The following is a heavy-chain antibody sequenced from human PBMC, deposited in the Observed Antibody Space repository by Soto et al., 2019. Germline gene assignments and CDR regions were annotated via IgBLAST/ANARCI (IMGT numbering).Heavy chain of an antibody. CDR3: AGSDVSSSWYPFYYYGMDV. D-gene: IGHD6-13*01. V-gene: IGHV3-30*03. CDR1: GFTFSSYG. Sequence: GGSLRLSCAASGFTFSSYGMHWVRQAPGKGLEWVAVISYDGSNKYYADSVKGRFTISRDNSKNTLYLQMNSLRAEDTAVYYCAGSDVSSSWYPFYYYGMDVWGQGTTVTVSS. J-gene: IGHJ6*02. CDR2: ISYDGSNK.